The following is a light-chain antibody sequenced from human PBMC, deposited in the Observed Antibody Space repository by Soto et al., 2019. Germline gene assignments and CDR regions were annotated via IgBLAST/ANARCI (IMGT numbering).Light chain of an antibody. CDR1: SGSVSTSYY. CDR2: STN. J-gene: IGLJ1*01. CDR3: VLYMGSGISV. V-gene: IGLV8-61*01. Sequence: QTVVTQEPSSSVSPGGTVTLTCGLSSGSVSTSYYPSWYQQTPGQAPRTLIYSTNTRSSGVPDRFSGSILGNKAALTITGAQADDESDYYCVLYMGSGISVFGTGTKLTVL.